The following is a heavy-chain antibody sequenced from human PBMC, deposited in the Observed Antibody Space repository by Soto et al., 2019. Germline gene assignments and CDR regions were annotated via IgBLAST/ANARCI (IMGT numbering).Heavy chain of an antibody. CDR3: ASFFDPSGQQLVQPLYYYYYGMDV. CDR1: GGTFSSYA. Sequence: QVQLVQSGAEVKKPGSSVKVSCKASGGTFSSYAISWVRQAPGQGLEWMGGIIPIFGTANYAQKFQGRVTITADESTSTAYMELSSLRSEDTALYYCASFFDPSGQQLVQPLYYYYYGMDVWGQGTTVTVSS. J-gene: IGHJ6*02. D-gene: IGHD6-13*01. V-gene: IGHV1-69*01. CDR2: IIPIFGTA.